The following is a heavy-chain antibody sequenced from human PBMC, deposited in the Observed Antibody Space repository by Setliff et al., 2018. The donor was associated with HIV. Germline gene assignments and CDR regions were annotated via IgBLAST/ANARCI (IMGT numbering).Heavy chain of an antibody. J-gene: IGHJ6*02. V-gene: IGHV4-38-2*01. Sequence: SETLSLTCAVSGYSISSGYYWGRIRQPPGKGLEWIGSIYHSGSTYYNPSLKSRVTISVDTSKNQFSLKLNSVTAADTAVYYCARAPRTSGVVGYYYYYGMDVWGQGTTVTVSS. CDR1: GYSISSGYY. CDR3: ARAPRTSGVVGYYYYYGMDV. D-gene: IGHD2-21*01. CDR2: IYHSGST.